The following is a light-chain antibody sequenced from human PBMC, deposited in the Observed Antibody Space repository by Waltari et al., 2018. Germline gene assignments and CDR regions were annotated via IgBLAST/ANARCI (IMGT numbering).Light chain of an antibody. Sequence: QSALTQPASVSGSPGQSLTISCTGTSRDVGGYNYGSWYQQHPGQAPKLMIYDVSNRPSGVSNRFSGSKSGNTASLTISGLQAEDEADYYCSSYTSSSTLVFGGGTKLTVL. V-gene: IGLV2-14*03. CDR1: SRDVGGYNY. J-gene: IGLJ2*01. CDR2: DVS. CDR3: SSYTSSSTLV.